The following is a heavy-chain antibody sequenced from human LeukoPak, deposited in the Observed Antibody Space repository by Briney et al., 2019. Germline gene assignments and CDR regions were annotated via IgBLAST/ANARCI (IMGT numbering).Heavy chain of an antibody. Sequence: PGGSLRLSCAASGFTFSSYWMHWVRQAPGKGLVWVSRINSDGSSTTYADSVKGRFTISRDNAKNTLYLQMNGLRAEDTAVYYCARSAVAGRVSYFDYWGQGTLVTVSS. J-gene: IGHJ4*02. V-gene: IGHV3-74*01. CDR2: INSDGSST. CDR1: GFTFSSYW. CDR3: ARSAVAGRVSYFDY. D-gene: IGHD6-19*01.